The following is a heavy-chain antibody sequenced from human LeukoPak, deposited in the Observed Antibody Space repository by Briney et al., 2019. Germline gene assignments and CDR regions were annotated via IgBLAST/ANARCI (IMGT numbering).Heavy chain of an antibody. CDR1: GFTFSSYG. CDR3: ARGSQYYYDSSSYYGKFGY. V-gene: IGHV3-30*03. CDR2: ISYDGSNK. D-gene: IGHD3-22*01. Sequence: PGGSLRLSCAASGFTFSSYGMHWVRQAPGKGLEWVAVISYDGSNKYYADSVKGRFTISRDNSKNTLYLQMNSLRAEDTAVYYCARGSQYYYDSSSYYGKFGYWGQGTLVTVSS. J-gene: IGHJ4*02.